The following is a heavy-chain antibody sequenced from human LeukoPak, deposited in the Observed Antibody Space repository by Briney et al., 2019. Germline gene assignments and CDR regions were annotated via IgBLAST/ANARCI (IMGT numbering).Heavy chain of an antibody. CDR1: GFTFRSYA. J-gene: IGHJ4*02. D-gene: IGHD6-13*01. CDR3: AKSTHSSSWYSVFDY. V-gene: IGHV3-23*01. CDR2: ITRSGGSK. Sequence: GGSLSLSCAVSGFTFRSYAMSWVRPAPGKGLAWVSSITRSGGSKYYADSVKGRFTITRDNSKNTLYLQMNSLRAEDTAVYYCAKSTHSSSWYSVFDYWGQGTLVIVSS.